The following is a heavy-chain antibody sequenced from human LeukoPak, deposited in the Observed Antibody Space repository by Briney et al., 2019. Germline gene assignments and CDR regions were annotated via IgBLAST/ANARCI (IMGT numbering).Heavy chain of an antibody. V-gene: IGHV1-18*01. D-gene: IGHD4-17*01. CDR1: GYTFTSYG. CDR2: ISAYNGNT. J-gene: IGHJ6*01. Sequence: ASVKVSCKASGYTFTSYGISWVRQAPGQGLEWMGWISAYNGNTNYAQKLQGRVTMTTDTSTSTAYMELRSLRSDDTAVYYCARDSVSDYGDGYYYGMDVWGQGTTVTVSS. CDR3: ARDSVSDYGDGYYYGMDV.